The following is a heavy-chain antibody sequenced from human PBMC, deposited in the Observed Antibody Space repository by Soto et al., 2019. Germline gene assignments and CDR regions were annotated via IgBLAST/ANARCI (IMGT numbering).Heavy chain of an antibody. CDR1: GFTFSSYA. D-gene: IGHD1-1*01. CDR2: ISYDGSNK. V-gene: IGHV3-30-3*02. J-gene: IGHJ6*02. CDR3: AKKMVWNDPGYGMDV. Sequence: GGSLRLSCAASGFTFSSYAMHWVRQAPGKGLEWVAVISYDGSNKYYADSVKGRFTISRDNSKNTLYLQMNSLRAEDTAVYYCAKKMVWNDPGYGMDVWGQGTTVTVSS.